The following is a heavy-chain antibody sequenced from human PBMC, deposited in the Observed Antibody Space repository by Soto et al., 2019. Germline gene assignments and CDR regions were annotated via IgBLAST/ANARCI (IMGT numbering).Heavy chain of an antibody. CDR3: AHTSYYVIFTGYYTDWFDP. CDR2: MYWVGDK. J-gene: IGHJ5*02. V-gene: IGHV2-5*02. CDR1: GLSLSTSGVC. D-gene: IGHD3-9*01. Sequence: QITLKESGLTLVEPTQTLTLPCTFSGLSLSTSGVCVGCIRQPPGKGLEPVALMYWVGDKRYSPSLKNKLTLTNDTSKNQLVRTMNNMDPVDTATYYCAHTSYYVIFTGYYTDWFDPWGQGTLVTVS.